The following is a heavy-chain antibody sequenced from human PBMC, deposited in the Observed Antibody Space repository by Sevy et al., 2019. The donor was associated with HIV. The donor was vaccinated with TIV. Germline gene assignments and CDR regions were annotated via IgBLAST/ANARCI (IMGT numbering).Heavy chain of an antibody. CDR3: TGAPPVRSGDDSLNWFDP. J-gene: IGHJ5*02. D-gene: IGHD5-12*01. V-gene: IGHV4-59*01. Sequence: SETLSLTCTVSSGSISSYYWSWIRQPPGKGLEYIGYIHSSGTTNYNPSLKSRVTISVDTSKNQFSLNRSSVTAADTAVYYCTGAPPVRSGDDSLNWFDPWGQGTLVTVSS. CDR1: SGSISSYY. CDR2: IHSSGTT.